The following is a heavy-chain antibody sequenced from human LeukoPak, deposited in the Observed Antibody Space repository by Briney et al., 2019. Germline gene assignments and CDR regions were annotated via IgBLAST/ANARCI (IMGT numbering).Heavy chain of an antibody. CDR2: INPNSGGT. CDR1: RYSFTGYY. D-gene: IGHD2-15*01. Sequence: ASVKVSCKASRYSFTGYYLHWVRQAPRQGLEWMGWINPNSGGTNYAQKFQGRVTMTTDTTTTTAYMELRSLRSDDTAVYYCARAGAVVDNWFDPWGQGTLVTVSS. V-gene: IGHV1-2*02. J-gene: IGHJ5*02. CDR3: ARAGAVVDNWFDP.